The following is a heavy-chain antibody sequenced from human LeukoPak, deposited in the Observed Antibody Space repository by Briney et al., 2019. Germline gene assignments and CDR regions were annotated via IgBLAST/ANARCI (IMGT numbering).Heavy chain of an antibody. D-gene: IGHD6-19*01. CDR1: GFTFSSYA. CDR2: ISYDGSNK. Sequence: GGSLRLSCAASGFTFSSYAMHWVRQAPGKGLEWVAVISYDGSNKYYADSVKGRFTISRDNSKNTLYLQMNSLRAEDTAVYYCAREGYSSGLDPWDQGTLVTVSS. J-gene: IGHJ5*02. V-gene: IGHV3-30-3*01. CDR3: AREGYSSGLDP.